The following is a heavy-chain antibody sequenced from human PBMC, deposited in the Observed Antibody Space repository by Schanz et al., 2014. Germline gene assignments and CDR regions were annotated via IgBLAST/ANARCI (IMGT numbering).Heavy chain of an antibody. Sequence: QVQLVQSGAEVKKPGSSVKVSCKASGYTFTSYGIKWVRQAPGQGLEWMGWISAYNGHTDYAQKFQGRVTITADRSTSTAYMELSGLTSDDTAVYFCARDPYGKNSGDFDYWGQGTLXTVSS. V-gene: IGHV1-18*01. J-gene: IGHJ4*02. CDR2: ISAYNGHT. CDR3: ARDPYGKNSGDFDY. D-gene: IGHD4-17*01. CDR1: GYTFTSYG.